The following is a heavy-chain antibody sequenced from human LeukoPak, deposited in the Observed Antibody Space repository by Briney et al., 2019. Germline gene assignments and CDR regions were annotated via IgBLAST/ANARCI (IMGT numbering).Heavy chain of an antibody. Sequence: GGSLRLSCVVSGFTVSNNYMSWVRQAPRKGLEWVSLIYSGGSTYYADSVKGRFTISRDNSKNTAYLQMNSLRAGDTAVYYCAKAGGWFGELLQTSADNWFDPWGQGTLVTVSS. J-gene: IGHJ5*02. CDR1: GFTVSNNY. D-gene: IGHD3-10*01. CDR3: AKAGGWFGELLQTSADNWFDP. CDR2: IYSGGST. V-gene: IGHV3-53*01.